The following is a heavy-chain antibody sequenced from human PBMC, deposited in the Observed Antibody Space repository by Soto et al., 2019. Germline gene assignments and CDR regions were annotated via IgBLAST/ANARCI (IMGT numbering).Heavy chain of an antibody. CDR2: ISYDGSNK. D-gene: IGHD6-19*01. Sequence: LRLSCAASGFTFSSYAMHWVRQAPGKGLEWVAVISYDGSNKYYADSVKGRFTISRDNSKNTLYLQMNSLRAEDTAVYYCARVPTYLTGWYGEYGMDVWGQGTTVTVSS. V-gene: IGHV3-30-3*01. J-gene: IGHJ6*02. CDR3: ARVPTYLTGWYGEYGMDV. CDR1: GFTFSSYA.